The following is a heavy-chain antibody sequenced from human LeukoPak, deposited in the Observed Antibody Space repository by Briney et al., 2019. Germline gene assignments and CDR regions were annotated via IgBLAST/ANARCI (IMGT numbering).Heavy chain of an antibody. D-gene: IGHD1-1*01. V-gene: IGHV3-48*04. CDR1: GMTLSITS. Sequence: GGSLRLSCAASGMTLSITSMNWVRQAPGKGLEWISYIDKSGDPIHYADSVKGRFTISRDIARNSLFLQMNSLRAEDTAVYFCADNLSRWGQGTLVTVSA. CDR3: ADNLSR. J-gene: IGHJ4*02. CDR2: IDKSGDPI.